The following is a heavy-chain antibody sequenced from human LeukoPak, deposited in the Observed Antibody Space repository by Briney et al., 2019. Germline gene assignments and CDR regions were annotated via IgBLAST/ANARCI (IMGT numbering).Heavy chain of an antibody. CDR2: IYSSENT. Sequence: SETLSLTCTVSGGSVSSYYWSWIRQPPGKGLEWIGYIYSSENTKYNSSLMSRVTMSLDTSKNQVFLKLSSVTAADTAVYCARFHSGPSGWYVLWYFDLWGRGTLVTVSS. J-gene: IGHJ2*01. V-gene: IGHV4-4*09. CDR3: ARFHSGPSGWYVLWYFDL. CDR1: GGSVSSYY. D-gene: IGHD6-19*01.